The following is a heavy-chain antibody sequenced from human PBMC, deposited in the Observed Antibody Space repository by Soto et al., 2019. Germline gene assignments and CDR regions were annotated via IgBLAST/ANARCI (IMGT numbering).Heavy chain of an antibody. CDR2: MNPNSGNT. Sequence: GASVKVSCKASGYTFTSYDINWVRQATGQGLEWMGWMNPNSGNTGYAQKFQGRVTMTRNTSISTAYMELSSLRSEDTAVYYCARRGDDYIWGSYRYFDYWGQGTLVTVSS. CDR3: ARRGDDYIWGSYRYFDY. D-gene: IGHD3-16*02. CDR1: GYTFTSYD. J-gene: IGHJ4*02. V-gene: IGHV1-8*01.